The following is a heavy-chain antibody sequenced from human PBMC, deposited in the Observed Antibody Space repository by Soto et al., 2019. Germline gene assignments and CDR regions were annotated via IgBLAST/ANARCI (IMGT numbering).Heavy chain of an antibody. CDR3: ATGNIPRTYCSGGSCYYIDF. CDR2: INTDGKST. J-gene: IGHJ4*02. CDR1: GFALSDNW. V-gene: IGHV3-74*01. D-gene: IGHD2-15*01. Sequence: EVQLVESGGGLIQPGGSLSLSCAASGFALSDNWMHWVRQAPGKGLMWVSRINTDGKSTNYAESVKGRFTISRDIGKITLFLQMSDLRAEDTAVYYCATGNIPRTYCSGGSCYYIDFWGQGTLVAVSS.